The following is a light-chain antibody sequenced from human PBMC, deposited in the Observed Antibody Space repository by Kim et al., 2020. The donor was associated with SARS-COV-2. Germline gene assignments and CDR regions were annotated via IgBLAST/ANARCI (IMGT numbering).Light chain of an antibody. J-gene: IGLJ1*01. CDR1: SLRSYY. V-gene: IGLV3-19*01. CDR2: GKN. CDR3: NSRDSSGNHYV. Sequence: LGQTGRITCQGDSLRSYYASWYQQKPGQAPVLVIYGKNNRPSGIPDRFSGSSSGNTASLTITGAQAEDEADYYCNSRDSSGNHYVFGTGTKVTVL.